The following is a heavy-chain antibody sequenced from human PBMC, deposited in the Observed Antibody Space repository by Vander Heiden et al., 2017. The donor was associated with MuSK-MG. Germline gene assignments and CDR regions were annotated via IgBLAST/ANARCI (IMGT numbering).Heavy chain of an antibody. V-gene: IGHV3-15*01. CDR1: GFTCSNAW. CDR2: IKSKTDGGTT. CDR3: TTGSQVTPAFDI. J-gene: IGHJ3*02. D-gene: IGHD4-4*01. Sequence: EVQLVESGGGLVKPGGSLRLSCAASGFTCSNAWMSWVRQAPGKGLEWVGRIKSKTDGGTTDYAAPVKGRFTISRDDTKNTLYLQMNSLKTEDTAVYYCTTGSQVTPAFDIWGQGTMVTVSS.